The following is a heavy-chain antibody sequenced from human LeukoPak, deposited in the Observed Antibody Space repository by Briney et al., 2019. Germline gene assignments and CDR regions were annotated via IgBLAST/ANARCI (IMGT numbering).Heavy chain of an antibody. CDR2: ISGSSSII. V-gene: IGHV3-48*04. CDR1: GFTFSSYS. D-gene: IGHD1-7*01. Sequence: GGSLRLSCEASGFTFSSYSMNRVRQAPGKGLEWVSFISGSSSIIHYADSVKGRFTISRDNAKNTLYLQMNSLRAEDTAVYYCARAGNYRFDYWGQGTLVTVSS. J-gene: IGHJ4*02. CDR3: ARAGNYRFDY.